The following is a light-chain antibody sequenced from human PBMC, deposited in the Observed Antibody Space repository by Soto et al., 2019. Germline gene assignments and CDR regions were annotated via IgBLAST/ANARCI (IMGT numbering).Light chain of an antibody. Sequence: QSVLTQPPSVSAAPGQKVPISCSGSSSNIGNNYVSWYQQLPGTAPKLLIYDNNKRPSGIPDRFSGSKSGTSATLGITGLQTGDEADYYCGTWDSSLSAAVFGGVTQLTVL. V-gene: IGLV1-51*01. CDR2: DNN. CDR3: GTWDSSLSAAV. J-gene: IGLJ7*01. CDR1: SSNIGNNY.